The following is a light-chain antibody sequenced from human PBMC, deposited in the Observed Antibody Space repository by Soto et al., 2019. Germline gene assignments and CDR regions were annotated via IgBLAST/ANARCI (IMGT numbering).Light chain of an antibody. CDR3: SSYKSSSTYL. V-gene: IGLV2-14*03. Sequence: QSALTQPASVSASPGQSITISCTGTSSDIGRYNYVSWYQQYPGKAPKLILYDVSKRPSGVADRFAGSKSGNTASLTSSGLQPEDEADYYCSSYKSSSTYLFGTGTKLTVL. CDR1: SSDIGRYNY. CDR2: DVS. J-gene: IGLJ1*01.